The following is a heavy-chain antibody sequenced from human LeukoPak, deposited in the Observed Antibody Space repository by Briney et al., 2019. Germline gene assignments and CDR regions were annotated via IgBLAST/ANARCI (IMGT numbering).Heavy chain of an antibody. CDR3: AKGSGSYLSPLYYFDY. J-gene: IGHJ4*02. CDR1: GFTFSSYG. V-gene: IGHV3-23*01. D-gene: IGHD1-26*01. CDR2: ISGSGGST. Sequence: AGGSLRLSCAASGFTFSSYGMSWVRQAPGKGLEWVSAISGSGGSTYYADSVKGRFTISRDNSKNTLYLQMNSLRAEDTAVCYCAKGSGSYLSPLYYFDYWGQGTLVAVSS.